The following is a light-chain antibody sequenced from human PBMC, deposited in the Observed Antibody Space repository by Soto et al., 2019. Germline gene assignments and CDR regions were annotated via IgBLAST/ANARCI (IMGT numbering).Light chain of an antibody. CDR2: GNC. V-gene: IGLV1-40*01. CDR1: SSNIGAGYD. J-gene: IGLJ2*01. CDR3: QSYDSSLSGVV. Sequence: QLVLTQPPSVSGAPGQRVTISCTGSSSNIGAGYDVHWYQQLPGTAPKLLIYGNCNRPSGVPDRFSGSKSGTSASLAITGLQAEDEADYYCQSYDSSLSGVVFGGGTKLTVL.